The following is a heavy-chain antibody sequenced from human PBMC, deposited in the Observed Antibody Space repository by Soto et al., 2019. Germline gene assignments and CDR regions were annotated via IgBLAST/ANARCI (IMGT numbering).Heavy chain of an antibody. CDR3: AHWYYYDSSGYYRYYFDY. CDR2: IYWDDDK. J-gene: IGHJ4*01. CDR1: GFSLSTSGVG. V-gene: IGHV2-5*02. D-gene: IGHD3-22*01. Sequence: QITLKESGPTLVKPTQTLTLTCTFSGFSLSTSGVGVGWIRQPPGKALEWLALIYWDDDKRYSPSLKSRLTITKDTSKNQVVLTMTNMDPVDTATYYCAHWYYYDSSGYYRYYFDYWGHGTLVTVSS.